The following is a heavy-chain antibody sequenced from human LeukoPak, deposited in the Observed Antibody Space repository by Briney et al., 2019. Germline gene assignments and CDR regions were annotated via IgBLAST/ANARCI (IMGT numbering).Heavy chain of an antibody. CDR1: GGPINYYY. Sequence: SETLSLACTVSGGPINYYYWSWIRQPPGEGLEWIGYISNGGTTNYNPSLKSRVTISVDKSKNQLSLKLGSVTAADTAVYHCVRLQPNTGEWAFDIWGQGTLVTVS. D-gene: IGHD1-1*01. J-gene: IGHJ3*02. CDR3: VRLQPNTGEWAFDI. CDR2: ISNGGTT. V-gene: IGHV4-59*01.